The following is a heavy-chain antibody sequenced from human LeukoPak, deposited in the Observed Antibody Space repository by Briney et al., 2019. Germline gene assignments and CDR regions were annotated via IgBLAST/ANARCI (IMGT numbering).Heavy chain of an antibody. Sequence: ASVQIFCKASCDSIRSYEITWLGQAAGQGLEWMGWISDYGGNTNYAQNFQGRVTITTEASSSTAYMELRSLRSDDTAVHYCARSRVRGSPHPNAFDIWGQGTKVTVSS. V-gene: IGHV1-18*01. CDR1: CDSIRSYE. D-gene: IGHD3-10*01. CDR3: ARSRVRGSPHPNAFDI. CDR2: ISDYGGNT. J-gene: IGHJ3*02.